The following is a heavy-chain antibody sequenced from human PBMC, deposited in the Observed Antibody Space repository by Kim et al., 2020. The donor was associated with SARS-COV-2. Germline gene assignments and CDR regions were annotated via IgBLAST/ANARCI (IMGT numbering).Heavy chain of an antibody. J-gene: IGHJ6*02. CDR3: AKYARSMDV. V-gene: IGHV3-23*01. CDR2: FSISGRNT. CDR1: GFTFSNYA. Sequence: GGSLRLSCAASGFTFSNYAMSWVRQAPGKGLEWVSGFSISGRNTYYADSVKGRFTISRDNSKNTLYLQMNSLRAEDTAIYYFAKYARSMDVWGQGTTVTV.